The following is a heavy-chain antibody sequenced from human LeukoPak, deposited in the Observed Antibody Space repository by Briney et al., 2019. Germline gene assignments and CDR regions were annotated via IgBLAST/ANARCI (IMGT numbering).Heavy chain of an antibody. V-gene: IGHV4-4*02. CDR1: GASISSGYW. J-gene: IGHJ4*02. Sequence: SETLSLTCAVSGASISSGYWWSWVRQPPGKGLEWIGEIYHSGSTNHNPSLKSRVTISVDKSKSQFSLNLSSVTAADTAVYYCARSPTSSWYKHYFDYWGQGTLVTVSS. CDR3: ARSPTSSWYKHYFDY. D-gene: IGHD6-13*01. CDR2: IYHSGST.